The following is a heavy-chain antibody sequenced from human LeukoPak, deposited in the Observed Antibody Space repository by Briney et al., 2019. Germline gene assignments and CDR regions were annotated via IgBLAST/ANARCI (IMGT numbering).Heavy chain of an antibody. J-gene: IGHJ3*01. CDR2: ISYDGNSK. CDR3: ARVSSAYWEGGFDV. D-gene: IGHD1-26*01. Sequence: GGSLRLSCAASGFSFSSYSVHWVRQPPGRGLEWVAVISYDGNSKYYADFLKGRLTISRDNSKNTLYLQMNSLRAEDTAVYYCARVSSAYWEGGFDVWGQGTMVTVSS. CDR1: GFSFSSYS. V-gene: IGHV3-30-3*01.